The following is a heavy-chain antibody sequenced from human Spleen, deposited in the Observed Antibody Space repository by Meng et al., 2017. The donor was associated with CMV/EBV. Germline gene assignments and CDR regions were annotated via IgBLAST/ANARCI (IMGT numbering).Heavy chain of an antibody. V-gene: IGHV3-21*04. CDR1: GFTFSSYS. Sequence: GESLKISCAASGFTFSSYSMNWVRQAPGKGLEWVSSISSSSSHIYYADSVKGRFTISRNKSKNTLYLQMNSLRAEDTAVYYCGTTHGDYDYGMDVWGQGTTVTVSS. CDR2: ISSSSSHI. J-gene: IGHJ6*02. CDR3: GTTHGDYDYGMDV. D-gene: IGHD1-14*01.